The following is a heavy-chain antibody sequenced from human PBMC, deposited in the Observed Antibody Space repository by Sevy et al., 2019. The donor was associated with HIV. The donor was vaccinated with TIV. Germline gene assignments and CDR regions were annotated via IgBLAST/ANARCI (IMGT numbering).Heavy chain of an antibody. Sequence: GGSLRLSCAASGFSFSSYGMHWVRQAPGKGLEWMSYIQYDGSNKDYADSVKGRFTISRDNSKNTLYLQMNSLRVEDTALFYCVKEGGGEGGDHWGQGTLVTVSS. V-gene: IGHV3-30*02. D-gene: IGHD2-21*01. CDR2: IQYDGSNK. J-gene: IGHJ4*02. CDR1: GFSFSSYG. CDR3: VKEGGGEGGDH.